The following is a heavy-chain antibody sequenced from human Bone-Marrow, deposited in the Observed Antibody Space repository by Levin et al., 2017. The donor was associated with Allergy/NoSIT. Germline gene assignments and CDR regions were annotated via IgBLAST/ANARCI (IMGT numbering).Heavy chain of an antibody. CDR1: GFTFSSFA. CDR3: AKADALMDFYYGLDV. CDR2: ISGPGAMT. J-gene: IGHJ6*02. V-gene: IGHV3-23*01. Sequence: GESLKISCTASGFTFSSFAMNWVRQAPGKGLEWVSSISGPGAMTYYAASVKGRFIISRDNSNSTLFLQMNSLRVDDTAFYYCAKADALMDFYYGLDVWSQGTSVTVSS.